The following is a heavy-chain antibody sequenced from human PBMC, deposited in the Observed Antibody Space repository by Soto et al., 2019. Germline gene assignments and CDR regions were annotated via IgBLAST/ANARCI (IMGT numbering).Heavy chain of an antibody. CDR1: GFTFSSYS. D-gene: IGHD2-21*02. V-gene: IGHV3-21*01. J-gene: IGHJ4*02. CDR2: ISSSSSYI. CDR3: ARDSAYCGGDCYSDFDY. Sequence: PGGSLRLSCAASGFTFSSYSMNWVRQAPGKGLEWVSSISSSSSYIYYADSVKGRFTISRDNAKNSLYLQMNSLRAEDTAVYYCARDSAYCGGDCYSDFDYWGQGTLVTVS.